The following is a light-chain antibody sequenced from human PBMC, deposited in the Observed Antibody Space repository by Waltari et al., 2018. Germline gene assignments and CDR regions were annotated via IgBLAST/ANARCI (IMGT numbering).Light chain of an antibody. CDR2: WAS. CDR3: QQYYSTPQT. J-gene: IGKJ1*01. Sequence: DIVMIQSPDSLAVSLGERATIHCTSSQSVLYSSNNKNYLAWYQQKPGQPPKLLIYWASTRESGVPDRFSGSGSGTDFTLTISSLQAEDVAVYYCQQYYSTPQTFGQGTKVEIK. V-gene: IGKV4-1*01. CDR1: QSVLYSSNNKNY.